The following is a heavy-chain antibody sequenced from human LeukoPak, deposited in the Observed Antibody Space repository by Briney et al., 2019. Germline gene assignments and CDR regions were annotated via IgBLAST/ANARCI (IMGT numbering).Heavy chain of an antibody. V-gene: IGHV1-2*02. CDR1: GYTFTGYY. CDR2: INPNSGGT. D-gene: IGHD2-15*01. CDR3: ANSGGEEDDAFDI. J-gene: IGHJ3*02. Sequence: ASVKVSCKASGYTFTGYYMHWVRQAPGQGLECMGWINPNSGGTNYAQKFQGRVTMTRDTSITTAYMELSRLRSDDTAVYYCANSGGEEDDAFDIWGQGTMVTVSS.